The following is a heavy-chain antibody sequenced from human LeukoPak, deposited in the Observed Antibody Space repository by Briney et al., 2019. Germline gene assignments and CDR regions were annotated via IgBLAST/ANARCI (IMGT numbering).Heavy chain of an antibody. CDR3: EWYQRDAFDI. CDR1: GFTFSSYS. D-gene: IGHD2-2*01. CDR2: ISGSGGST. J-gene: IGHJ3*02. Sequence: PGGSLRLSCAASGFTFSSYSMNWVRQAPGKGLEWVSAISGSGGSTYYADSVKGRFTISRDNSKNTLYLQMNSLRAEDTAVYYCEWYQRDAFDIWGQGTMVTVSS. V-gene: IGHV3-23*01.